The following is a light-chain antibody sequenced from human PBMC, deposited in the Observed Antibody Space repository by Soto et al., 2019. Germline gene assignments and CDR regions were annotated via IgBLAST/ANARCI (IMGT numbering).Light chain of an antibody. CDR2: KAS. Sequence: DIQMTQSPSTLAASIGDRVTITCRASQSISNWLAWYQQKPGKAPKLLIYKASSLASGVPPRFSASGSATDFTLTITSLQPYDFETAYCQQYSTYKMFGRGTKVEIK. CDR3: QQYSTYKM. V-gene: IGKV1-5*03. J-gene: IGKJ1*01. CDR1: QSISNW.